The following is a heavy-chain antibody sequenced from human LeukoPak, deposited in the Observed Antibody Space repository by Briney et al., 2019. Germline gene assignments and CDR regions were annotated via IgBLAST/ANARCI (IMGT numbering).Heavy chain of an antibody. J-gene: IGHJ6*03. CDR3: ARSTFKLHGGNGYYYYHMDV. CDR2: VYYGGNT. V-gene: IGHV4-59*01. Sequence: PSETLSLTCTVSGDSINSYYWSWIRQPPGKGLEWIGYVYYGGNTNYNPSLKSRVTISVDTSKDQFSLKLSSVTAADTAVYYCARSTFKLHGGNGYYYYHMDVWGKGTTVTVSS. CDR1: GDSINSYY. D-gene: IGHD2-15*01.